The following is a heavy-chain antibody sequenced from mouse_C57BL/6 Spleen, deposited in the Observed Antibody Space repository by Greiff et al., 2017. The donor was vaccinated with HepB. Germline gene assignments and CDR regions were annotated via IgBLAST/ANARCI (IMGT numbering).Heavy chain of an antibody. CDR1: GYTFTSYW. CDR2: IHPNSGST. Sequence: QVQLQQPGAELVKPGASVKLSCKASGYTFTSYWMHWVKQRPGQGLEWIGMIHPNSGSTNYNEKVKSKATLTVDKSSSTAYMQLSSLTSEDSAVYYCARLGDDEGDYWGQGTTLTVSS. CDR3: ARLGDDEGDY. V-gene: IGHV1-64*01. D-gene: IGHD2-12*01. J-gene: IGHJ2*01.